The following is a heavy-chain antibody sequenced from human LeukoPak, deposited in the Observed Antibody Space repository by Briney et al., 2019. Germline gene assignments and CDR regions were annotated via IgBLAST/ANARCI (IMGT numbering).Heavy chain of an antibody. CDR2: ISGSAGST. V-gene: IGHV3-23*01. Sequence: GGSLRLSCAASGFTFSSYGMSWVRQAPGKGLEWVSAISGSAGSTYYADSVKGRFTISRDNSKNTLYLQMNSLRAEDTAVYYCAKYRWFGELFDSWGQGTLVTVSS. CDR1: GFTFSSYG. CDR3: AKYRWFGELFDS. J-gene: IGHJ5*01. D-gene: IGHD3-10*01.